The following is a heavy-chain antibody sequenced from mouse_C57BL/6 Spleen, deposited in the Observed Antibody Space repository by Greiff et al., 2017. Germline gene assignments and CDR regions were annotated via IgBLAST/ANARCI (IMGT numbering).Heavy chain of an antibody. CDR3: AKMEWLLPPYAMDY. J-gene: IGHJ4*01. V-gene: IGHV2-5*01. D-gene: IGHD2-3*01. CDR1: GFSLTSYG. CDR2: IWRGGST. Sequence: VKLMESGPGLVQPSQSLSITCTVSGFSLTSYGVHWVRQSPGKGLEWLGVIWRGGSTDYNAAFMSRLSITKDNSKSQVFFKMNSLQADDTAIYYCAKMEWLLPPYAMDYWGQGTSVTVSS.